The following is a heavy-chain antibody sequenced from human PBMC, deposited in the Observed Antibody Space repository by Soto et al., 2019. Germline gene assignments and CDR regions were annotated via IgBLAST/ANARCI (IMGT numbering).Heavy chain of an antibody. CDR1: GFTFSDYA. Sequence: HPGGSLRLSCAASGFTFSDYAMSWVRQAAGKGLEWVSVISGSGGSTYYADSVKGRFTISRDNSKNTLYLQMNSLRAEDTAVYYCAKYASSSWSLFDYWGQGTLVTVSS. J-gene: IGHJ4*02. CDR2: ISGSGGST. D-gene: IGHD6-13*01. V-gene: IGHV3-23*01. CDR3: AKYASSSWSLFDY.